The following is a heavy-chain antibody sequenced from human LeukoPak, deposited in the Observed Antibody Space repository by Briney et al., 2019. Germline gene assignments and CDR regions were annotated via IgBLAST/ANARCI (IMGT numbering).Heavy chain of an antibody. CDR2: ISSSSSYI. Sequence: PGGSLRLSCAASGFTFSSYSMNWVRQAPGKGLEWVSSISSSSSYIYYADSVKGRFTISRDNAKNSLYLQMNSLRAEDTAVYYCARDGPVGGFLAYWGQGTLVTVSS. CDR1: GFTFSSYS. D-gene: IGHD3-3*01. J-gene: IGHJ4*02. V-gene: IGHV3-21*01. CDR3: ARDGPVGGFLAY.